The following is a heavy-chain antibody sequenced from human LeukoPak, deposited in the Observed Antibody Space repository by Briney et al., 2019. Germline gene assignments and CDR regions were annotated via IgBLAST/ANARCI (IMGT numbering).Heavy chain of an antibody. V-gene: IGHV7-4-1*02. CDR2: INTNTGNP. J-gene: IGHJ4*02. CDR3: ARVRRFLNGGVAGIDY. Sequence: ASVKVSCKASGYTFATHGINWVRQAPGQGLEWMGWINTNTGNPTYAQGFTGRIVFSLDTSVSTSYLQTSSLKTEDTAVYYCARVRRFLNGGVAGIDYWGQGSLVTVSS. CDR1: GYTFATHG. D-gene: IGHD3-3*01.